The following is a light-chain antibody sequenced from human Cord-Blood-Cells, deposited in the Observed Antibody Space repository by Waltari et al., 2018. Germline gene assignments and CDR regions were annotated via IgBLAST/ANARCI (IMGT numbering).Light chain of an antibody. V-gene: IGLV2-14*01. CDR3: SSYTSSSTVV. J-gene: IGLJ2*01. Sequence: QSALTQPASVSGSPGQSITISCTGTSSDVGGYNYVSWYHQHPGKAPKRMIYDGSKRPSGIATRFSGSKAGSTATLTISGFQAEDAAAYYCSSYTSSSTVVFGGGTKLPFL. CDR2: DGS. CDR1: SSDVGGYNY.